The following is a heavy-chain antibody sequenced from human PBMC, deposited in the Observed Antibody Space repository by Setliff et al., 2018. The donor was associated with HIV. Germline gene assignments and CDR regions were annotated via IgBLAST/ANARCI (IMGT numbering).Heavy chain of an antibody. V-gene: IGHV4-34*01. D-gene: IGHD1-7*01. CDR1: GFTVSSNE. CDR3: VGGRSGRDWNYDTYYYYMDV. CDR2: IDNRGGY. Sequence: PGGSLRLSCAASGFTVSSNEMSWIRQSPGKGLEWIGEIDNRGGYNYNPSFNSRVTFSVDMSKNQFSLKLTSVTAADTGVYYCVGGRSGRDWNYDTYYYYMDVWDKGATVTVSS. J-gene: IGHJ6*03.